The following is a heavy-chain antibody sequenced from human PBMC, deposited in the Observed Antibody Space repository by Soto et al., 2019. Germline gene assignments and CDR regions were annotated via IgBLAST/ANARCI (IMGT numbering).Heavy chain of an antibody. D-gene: IGHD6-13*01. J-gene: IGHJ4*02. V-gene: IGHV3-33*08. Sequence: PGGSLRLSCAASGFSFSTYGMHWVRQAPGKGLEWVAFIWYDGSNKYYADSVKGRFTISRDSSKNTLYLQMNSLRAEDTAVYYCARVGSSWSFDYWGQGTLVTVSS. CDR3: ARVGSSWSFDY. CDR1: GFSFSTYG. CDR2: IWYDGSNK.